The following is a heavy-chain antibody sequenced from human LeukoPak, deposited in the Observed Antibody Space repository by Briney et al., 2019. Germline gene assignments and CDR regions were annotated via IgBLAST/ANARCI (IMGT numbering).Heavy chain of an antibody. CDR2: ISSSGSTI. V-gene: IGHV3-11*04. J-gene: IGHJ4*02. CDR3: ARDLDSSGFFDY. CDR1: GFTFSDYY. D-gene: IGHD6-25*01. Sequence: PGGSLRLSCAASGFTFSDYYMSRIRRAPGKGLEWVSYISSSGSTIYYADSVKGRFTISRDNAKNSLYLQMNSLRAEDTAVYYCARDLDSSGFFDYWGQGTLVTVSS.